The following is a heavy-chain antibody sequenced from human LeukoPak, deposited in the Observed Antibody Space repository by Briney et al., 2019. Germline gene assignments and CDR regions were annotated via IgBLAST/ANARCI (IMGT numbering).Heavy chain of an antibody. CDR2: ISAYNGNT. D-gene: IGHD3-10*01. J-gene: IGHJ4*02. V-gene: IGHV1-18*04. Sequence: ASVKVSCKASGYTFTSYGISWVRQAPGQGLEWMGWISAYNGNTNYAQKLQGRVTMTTDTSTSTAYMELRSLRSDDTAVYYCARGREYYGSGSYFIPCDYWGQGTLVTVSS. CDR3: ARGREYYGSGSYFIPCDY. CDR1: GYTFTSYG.